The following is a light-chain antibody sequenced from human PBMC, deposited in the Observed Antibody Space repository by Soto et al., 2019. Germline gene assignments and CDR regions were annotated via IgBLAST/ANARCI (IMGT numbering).Light chain of an antibody. V-gene: IGKV3-20*01. Sequence: ETVLTQSPGNLSLSPGERATLSCRASQSVSSSHLTWYQQKPGQAPRLLIYGASSRATGIPDRFSGSGSGTDFTLTISRLEPEDFALYYCQQFASSPWTFGQGTKVDIK. J-gene: IGKJ1*01. CDR2: GAS. CDR1: QSVSSSH. CDR3: QQFASSPWT.